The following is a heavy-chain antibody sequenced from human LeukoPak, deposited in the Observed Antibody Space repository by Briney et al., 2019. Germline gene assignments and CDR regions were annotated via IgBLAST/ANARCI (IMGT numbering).Heavy chain of an antibody. V-gene: IGHV1-8*01. CDR1: GYTFTSYD. D-gene: IGHD2-15*01. J-gene: IGHJ5*02. Sequence: ASVTVSYKASGYTFTSYDINWVRQAPGQGLEWMGWMNPNSGNTGYAQKFQGRVTMTRNTSISTAYMELSSLRSEDTAVYYCARGTRYCSGGSCYFWFDPWGQGTLVTVSS. CDR2: MNPNSGNT. CDR3: ARGTRYCSGGSCYFWFDP.